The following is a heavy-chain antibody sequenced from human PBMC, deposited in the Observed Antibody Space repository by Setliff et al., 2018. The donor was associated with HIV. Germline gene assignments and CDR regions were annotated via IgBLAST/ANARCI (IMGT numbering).Heavy chain of an antibody. J-gene: IGHJ5*02. CDR1: GGSISTDNW. CDR3: AREVPTDSSGYYFGGWFDP. CDR2: MYYSGRT. D-gene: IGHD3-22*01. Sequence: PSETLSLTCAVSGGSISTDNWWNWVRQTPGKGLEWIGSMYYSGRTYYNLSLKSRVAISVDTSKNQFSLKLSSVTVADTAVYYCAREVPTDSSGYYFGGWFDPWGRGMLVTVS. V-gene: IGHV4-4*02.